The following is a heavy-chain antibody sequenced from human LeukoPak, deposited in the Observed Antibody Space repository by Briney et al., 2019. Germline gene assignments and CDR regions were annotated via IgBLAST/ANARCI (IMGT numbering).Heavy chain of an antibody. CDR1: GFTFASYV. J-gene: IGHJ4*02. D-gene: IGHD2/OR15-2a*01. CDR2: ISDSGDIT. CDR3: ANRISTPKTFYFDS. V-gene: IGHV3-23*01. Sequence: GGSLRLSCAASGFTFASYVINWVRQAPGKGLEWVSVISDSGDITHYADSVKGRFTISRDNSKNMAYLEMSSLRADDTAIYYCANRISTPKTFYFDSWGQGTLVTVSS.